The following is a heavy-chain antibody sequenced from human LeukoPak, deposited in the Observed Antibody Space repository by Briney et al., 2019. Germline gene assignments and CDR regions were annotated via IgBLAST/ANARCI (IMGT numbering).Heavy chain of an antibody. D-gene: IGHD5-18*01. CDR3: ATEHVDTTLIRDTIT. CDR1: AYTLSVLS. V-gene: IGHV1-24*01. CDR2: FEPEDGGR. J-gene: IGHJ5*02. Sequence: ASAKVSSKVSAYTLSVLSILWVRQSPGKELEGLGGFEPEDGGRVDAQKFQGRLTMTEDTSTDIDYIELSSVKFEDTAVYYCATEHVDTTLIRDTITWGQGTLVTVSS.